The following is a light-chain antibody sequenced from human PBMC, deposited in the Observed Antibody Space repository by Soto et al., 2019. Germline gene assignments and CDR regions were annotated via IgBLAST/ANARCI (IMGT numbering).Light chain of an antibody. Sequence: EIVLTQSTGTLSLSPGERATLSCRASQGVNSLFFGWHQQKPGQSPRLLIYGATNRAAGIPDRFSGSGSGTDFTLTISRLEPEDSAVYCCQQYGISPKTFGPGTMVDI. J-gene: IGKJ1*01. CDR1: QGVNSLF. CDR3: QQYGISPKT. V-gene: IGKV3-20*01. CDR2: GAT.